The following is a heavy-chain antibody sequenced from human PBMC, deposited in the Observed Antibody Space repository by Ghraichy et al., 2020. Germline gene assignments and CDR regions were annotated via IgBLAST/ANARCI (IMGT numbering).Heavy chain of an antibody. V-gene: IGHV4-4*07. CDR1: GGSISSYY. J-gene: IGHJ5*02. D-gene: IGHD6-13*01. CDR3: ARQKQGGSSSWYWFDP. CDR2: IYTSGST. Sequence: SETLSLTCTVSGGSISSYYWSWIRQPAGKGLEWIGRIYTSGSTNYNPSLKSRVTMSVDTSKNQFSLKLSSVTAADTAVYYCARQKQGGSSSWYWFDPWGQGTLVTVSS.